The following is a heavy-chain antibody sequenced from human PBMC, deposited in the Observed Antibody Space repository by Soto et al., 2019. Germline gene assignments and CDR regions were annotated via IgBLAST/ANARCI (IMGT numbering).Heavy chain of an antibody. D-gene: IGHD3-16*02. V-gene: IGHV1-69*01. CDR2: IIPIFGTA. CDR1: GGTFSSYA. CDR3: ASTPLRLGELSLSYYFDY. Sequence: QVQLVQSGAEVKKPGSSVKVSCKASGGTFSSYAISWVRQAPGQGLEWMGGIIPIFGTANYAQKFQGRVTITADEPTSTAYMELSSLRSEDTAVYYCASTPLRLGELSLSYYFDYWGQGTLVTVSS. J-gene: IGHJ4*02.